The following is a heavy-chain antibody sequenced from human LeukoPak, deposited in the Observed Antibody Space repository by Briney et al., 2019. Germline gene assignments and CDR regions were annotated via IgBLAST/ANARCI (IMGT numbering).Heavy chain of an antibody. CDR3: ARVVDHDYGDYYLDY. D-gene: IGHD4-17*01. CDR1: GFTLSSND. Sequence: GGSLRLSCAASGFTLSSNDMSWVRQAPGKGLECSSVIYSGGSTDYADSVKGRLTISRDNSKNTLYLQMNSLRAEDTAVYYCARVVDHDYGDYYLDYWGQGTLVTVSS. V-gene: IGHV3-53*01. J-gene: IGHJ4*02. CDR2: IYSGGST.